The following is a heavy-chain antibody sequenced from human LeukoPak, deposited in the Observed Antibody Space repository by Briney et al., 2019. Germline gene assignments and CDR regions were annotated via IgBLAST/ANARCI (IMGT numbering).Heavy chain of an antibody. CDR2: MNPNSGNT. J-gene: IGHJ5*02. CDR1: GYSFTSYD. V-gene: IGHV1-8*01. Sequence: ASVKVSCKASGYSFTSYDINWVRQAPGQGLEWMGWMNPNSGNTGYAQKFQGRVTMTRDTSMSTAYMEVSSLRSEDTAFYYCTRGHPNWFDPWGQGTLVTVSS. CDR3: TRGHPNWFDP.